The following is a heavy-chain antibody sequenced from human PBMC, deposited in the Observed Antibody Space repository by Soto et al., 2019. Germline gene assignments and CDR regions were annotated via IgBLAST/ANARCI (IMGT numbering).Heavy chain of an antibody. CDR3: ARVVGGYDSVFDY. Sequence: EASVKVSCKASGCTFTSYGISWVRQAPGQGLEWMGWISAYNGNTNYAQKLQGRVTMTTDTSTSTAYIELRSLRSDDTAVYYCARVVGGYDSVFDYWGQGTLVTVSS. CDR1: GCTFTSYG. V-gene: IGHV1-18*01. CDR2: ISAYNGNT. J-gene: IGHJ4*02. D-gene: IGHD5-12*01.